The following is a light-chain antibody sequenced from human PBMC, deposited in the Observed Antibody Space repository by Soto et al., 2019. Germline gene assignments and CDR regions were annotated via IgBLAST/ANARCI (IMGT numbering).Light chain of an antibody. CDR3: SSYTDSGSLYV. J-gene: IGLJ1*01. V-gene: IGLV2-14*01. CDR1: SSDIGGYNY. CDR2: EVS. Sequence: QSVLTQSPCASLSPGQSVTISCTGTSSDIGGYNYVSWFQHRPGKAPKLMIYEVSNRPSGVPNRFSASKSGNTASLTISGLQAEDEAYYFCSSYTDSGSLYVFGTGTKVTVL.